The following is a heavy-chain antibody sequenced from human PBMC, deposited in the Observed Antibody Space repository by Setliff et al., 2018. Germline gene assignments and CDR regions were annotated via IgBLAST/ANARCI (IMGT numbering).Heavy chain of an antibody. D-gene: IGHD5-18*01. Sequence: SETLSLTCAVSGYSISSGFSWVWIRQSPGKGLEWIGRILFSGDTYYNPSLNSRVTISADTSKNQFSLNLSSVTAADTAVYYCARDRTAYNYGMDVWGQGTTVTVSS. V-gene: IGHV4-38-2*02. J-gene: IGHJ6*02. CDR2: ILFSGDT. CDR1: GYSISSGFS. CDR3: ARDRTAYNYGMDV.